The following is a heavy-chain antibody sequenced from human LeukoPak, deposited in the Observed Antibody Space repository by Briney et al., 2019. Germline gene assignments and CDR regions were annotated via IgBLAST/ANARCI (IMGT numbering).Heavy chain of an antibody. V-gene: IGHV1-2*04. Sequence: ASVKVSCKSPGYILNGYYMHRVRHAPGQGLEWMGWINPNSGGTNYAQQFQGWVTMTRDTSISTAYMELSRLRSDDTAVYYCARGSDIVVVPAAYNWFDPWGQGTLVTVSS. D-gene: IGHD2-2*01. CDR1: GYILNGYY. CDR2: INPNSGGT. J-gene: IGHJ5*02. CDR3: ARGSDIVVVPAAYNWFDP.